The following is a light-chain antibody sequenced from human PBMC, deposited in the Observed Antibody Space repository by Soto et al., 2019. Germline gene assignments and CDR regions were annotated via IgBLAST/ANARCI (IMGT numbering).Light chain of an antibody. CDR2: DVT. CDR1: SSDVGGYNY. V-gene: IGLV2-11*01. J-gene: IGLJ1*01. CDR3: CSYAGSSYHV. Sequence: QSVRSHPRSVCWSPGHSVSISCTGTSSDVGGYNYVSWYQQHPGKAPKLIIYDVTKRPSGVPDRFSGSSSGNTASLTISGLQAEDEADYFCCSYAGSSYHVFGTGTKVTVL.